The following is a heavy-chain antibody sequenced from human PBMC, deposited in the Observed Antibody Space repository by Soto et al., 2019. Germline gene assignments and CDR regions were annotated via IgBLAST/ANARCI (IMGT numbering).Heavy chain of an antibody. CDR1: GGTFSSYA. Sequence: QVRLVQSGAEVKKPGSSVKVSCEASGGTFSSYAVTWVRQAPGQGLEWMGGVIPIVTTPNYAQKFQGRLTFSAGKSTSTSYMELSSLRSEDTGVYYCARVGYKFWSRYHYYGMDVWGQGTAVIGSS. V-gene: IGHV1-69*06. J-gene: IGHJ6*02. CDR2: VIPIVTTP. D-gene: IGHD3-3*01. CDR3: ARVGYKFWSRYHYYGMDV.